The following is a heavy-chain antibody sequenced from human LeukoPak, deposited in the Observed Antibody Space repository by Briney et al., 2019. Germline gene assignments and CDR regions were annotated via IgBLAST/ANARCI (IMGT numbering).Heavy chain of an antibody. J-gene: IGHJ4*02. CDR1: GYTFTGYY. Sequence: ASVKVSCKASGYTFTGYYMHWVRRAPGQGLEWMGWINPNSGGTNYAQKFQGRVTMTRDTSISTAYMELSRLRSDDTAVYYCARDEGYDSSGYQDYWGQGTLVTVSS. CDR2: INPNSGGT. V-gene: IGHV1-2*02. CDR3: ARDEGYDSSGYQDY. D-gene: IGHD3-22*01.